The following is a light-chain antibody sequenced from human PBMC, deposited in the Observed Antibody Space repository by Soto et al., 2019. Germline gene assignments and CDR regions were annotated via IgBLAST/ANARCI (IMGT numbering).Light chain of an antibody. Sequence: QSVLTQPPSVSGAPGQRVTISCTGSSSNIGAGYDVHWYQQLPGTAPKLLIYGNSNRPSGVPDRFSGSKSGTSASLAITGLQAQHEADYACQSYNSSLSGSYVFGTGTKLTVL. CDR3: QSYNSSLSGSYV. J-gene: IGLJ1*01. V-gene: IGLV1-40*01. CDR2: GNS. CDR1: SSNIGAGYD.